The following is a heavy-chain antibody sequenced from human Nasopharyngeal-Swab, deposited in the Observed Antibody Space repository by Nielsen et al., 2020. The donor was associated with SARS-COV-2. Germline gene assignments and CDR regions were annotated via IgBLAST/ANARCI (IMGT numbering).Heavy chain of an antibody. CDR3: AKASRNSGWYDLPY. Sequence: GGSLRLSCAASGFTFSSYAMSWVRQAPGKGLEWVSAISGSGGSTYYADSVKGRFTISRDNSKNTLHLQMNSLRAEDTAVYYCAKASRNSGWYDLPYWGQGTLVPVPS. V-gene: IGHV3-23*01. CDR1: GFTFSSYA. J-gene: IGHJ4*02. CDR2: ISGSGGST. D-gene: IGHD6-19*01.